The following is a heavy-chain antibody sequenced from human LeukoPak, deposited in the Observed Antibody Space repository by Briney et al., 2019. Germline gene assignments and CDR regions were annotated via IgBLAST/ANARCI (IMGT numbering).Heavy chain of an antibody. J-gene: IGHJ4*02. CDR1: GYSFTNYG. CDR2: LNTYSGNT. Sequence: ASVKVSCKASGYSFTNYGMSWVRQAPGQGLEWMGWLNTYSGNTNYAQKFQGRVTMTTDTSTSTVFMEMRSLRSDDTAVYFCARDRDTGYDCGYWGQGTLVTVSS. CDR3: ARDRDTGYDCGY. D-gene: IGHD5-12*01. V-gene: IGHV1-18*04.